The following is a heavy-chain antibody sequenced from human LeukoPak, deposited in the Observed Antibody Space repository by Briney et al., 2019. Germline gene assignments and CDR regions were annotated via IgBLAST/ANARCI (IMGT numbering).Heavy chain of an antibody. CDR1: GDSISSSSSY. D-gene: IGHD3-3*01. CDR2: IYYSGST. V-gene: IGHV4-39*01. CDR3: ARGSRFGVVERDAFDI. Sequence: SETLSLTCTVSGDSISSSSSYWGWIRQPPGEGLEWIGSIYYSGSTYYNTSLKSRVTISVDTSKNQFSLRLNSVTAADTAVYYCARGSRFGVVERDAFDIWGQGTMVTVSS. J-gene: IGHJ3*02.